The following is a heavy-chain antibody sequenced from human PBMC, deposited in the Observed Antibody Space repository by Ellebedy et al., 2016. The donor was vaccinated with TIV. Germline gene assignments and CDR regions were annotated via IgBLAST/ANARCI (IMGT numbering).Heavy chain of an antibody. CDR1: GYTLTELS. J-gene: IGHJ4*02. V-gene: IGHV1-24*01. Sequence: AALVKVSCKVSGYTLTELSMHRVRQAPGQGLEWMGGFDPEDGETIYAQKFQGRVPMTEDTSTDTAYIELSSLRSEDTAVYYCARDGILIAVAAHWGQGTLVTVSS. D-gene: IGHD6-19*01. CDR2: FDPEDGET. CDR3: ARDGILIAVAAH.